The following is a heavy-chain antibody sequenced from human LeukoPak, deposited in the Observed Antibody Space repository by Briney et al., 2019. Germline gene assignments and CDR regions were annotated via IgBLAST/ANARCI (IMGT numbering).Heavy chain of an antibody. CDR1: GYFISSGYY. Sequence: PSETLSLTCTVSGYFISSGYYWGWIRQPPGKGLEWIGYIYYSGSTNYNPSLKSRVTISVDTSKNQFSLKLRSVTAADTAVYYCARLTGYSSESWFDPWGQGTLVTVSS. D-gene: IGHD3-9*01. CDR2: IYYSGST. CDR3: ARLTGYSSESWFDP. J-gene: IGHJ5*02. V-gene: IGHV4-61*01.